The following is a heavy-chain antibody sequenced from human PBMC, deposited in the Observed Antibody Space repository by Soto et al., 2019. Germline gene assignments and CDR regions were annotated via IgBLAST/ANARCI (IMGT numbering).Heavy chain of an antibody. D-gene: IGHD5-18*01. Sequence: SETLSLTCTVSGGSIRSYYWSWIRQPPGKGLEWIGYIYYSGSTNYNPSLKSRVTISVDTSKNQFSLKLSSVTAADTAVYYCARTTAMPNNWFDPWGQGTLVTVSS. CDR1: GGSIRSYY. CDR2: IYYSGST. J-gene: IGHJ5*02. V-gene: IGHV4-59*01. CDR3: ARTTAMPNNWFDP.